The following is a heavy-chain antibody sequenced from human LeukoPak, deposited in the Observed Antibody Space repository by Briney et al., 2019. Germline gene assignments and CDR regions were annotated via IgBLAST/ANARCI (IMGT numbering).Heavy chain of an antibody. CDR1: GFTFSSFA. J-gene: IGHJ4*02. CDR3: AKDYSPFDY. V-gene: IGHV3-23*01. Sequence: GGSLRLSCAASGFTFSSFALSWVRRAPGKGLEWVSAISGSGGSTYYADSVKGRFTISRDNSKNTLYLQMNSLRAEDTAVYYCAKDYSPFDYWGQGTLVTVSS. CDR2: ISGSGGST. D-gene: IGHD2-21*01.